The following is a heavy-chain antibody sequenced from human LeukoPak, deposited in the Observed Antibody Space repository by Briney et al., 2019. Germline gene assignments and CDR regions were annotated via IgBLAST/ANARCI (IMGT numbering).Heavy chain of an antibody. CDR1: GGSISNYY. Sequence: SETLSLTCTVSGGSISNYYWTWIRLSPGKGLDWIGYIYYSGTTNYNPSLKSRVSMSVDTSRNQFFLRLSSVTAADTAIYYCARGTVQMGMGERFFDFWGQGTLVTVSS. V-gene: IGHV4-59*01. CDR2: IYYSGTT. CDR3: ARGTVQMGMGERFFDF. D-gene: IGHD3-16*01. J-gene: IGHJ4*02.